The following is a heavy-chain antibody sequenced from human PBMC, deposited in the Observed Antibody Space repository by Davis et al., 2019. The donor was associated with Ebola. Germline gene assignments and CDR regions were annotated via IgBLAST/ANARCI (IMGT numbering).Heavy chain of an antibody. CDR2: IKQDGSEK. J-gene: IGHJ4*02. Sequence: GGSLRLSCAASGFTFSSYSMNWVRQAPGKGLEWVANIKQDGSEKYYVDSVKGRFTISRDNAKNSLYLQMNSLRAEDTAVYYCARQSSSWNYWGQGTLVTVSS. CDR1: GFTFSSYS. V-gene: IGHV3-7*01. D-gene: IGHD6-13*01. CDR3: ARQSSSWNY.